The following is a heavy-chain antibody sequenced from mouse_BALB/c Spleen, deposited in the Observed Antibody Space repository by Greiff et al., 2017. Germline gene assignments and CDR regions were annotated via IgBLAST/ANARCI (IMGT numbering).Heavy chain of an antibody. D-gene: IGHD3-1*01. CDR2: ISDGGSYT. J-gene: IGHJ4*01. CDR1: GFTFSDYY. CDR3: ARDRGNAMDY. V-gene: IGHV5-4*02. Sequence: EVQVVESGGGLVKPGGSLKLSCAASGFTFSDYYMYWVRQTPEKRLEWVATISDGGSYTYYPDSVKGRFTISRDNAKNNLYLQMSSLKSEDTAMYYCARDRGNAMDYWGQGTSVTVSS.